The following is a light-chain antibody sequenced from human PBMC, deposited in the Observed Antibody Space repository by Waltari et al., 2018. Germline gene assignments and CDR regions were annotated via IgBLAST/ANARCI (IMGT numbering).Light chain of an antibody. CDR1: QGINKY. CDR2: DAS. V-gene: IGKV1-33*01. Sequence: DIQMTQSPSSLSASVGDRVTITCQASQGINKYLNWYQQKPGKPPNLLIYDASKLETGVPSRFSGSGSGRHFTLTISSLQPEDIATYYCQQYGNLPPSVTFGQGTKVELK. J-gene: IGKJ1*01. CDR3: QQYGNLPPSVT.